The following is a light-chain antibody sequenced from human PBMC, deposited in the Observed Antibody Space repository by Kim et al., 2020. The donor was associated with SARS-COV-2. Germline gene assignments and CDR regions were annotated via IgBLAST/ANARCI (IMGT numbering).Light chain of an antibody. CDR1: SSDVGSYNL. CDR2: DVS. J-gene: IGLJ3*02. Sequence: QSALTQPASVSGSPGQSITISCTGSSSDVGSYNLVSWYQQHPGKAPKLMIYDVSKRPSGVPDRFSGSKSGNTASLTISGLQAEDEADYYCCSYAATYTWMFGGGTQLTV. V-gene: IGLV2-11*01. CDR3: CSYAATYTWM.